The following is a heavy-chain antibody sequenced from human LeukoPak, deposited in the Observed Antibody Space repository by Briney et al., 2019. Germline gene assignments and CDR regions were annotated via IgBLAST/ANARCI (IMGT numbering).Heavy chain of an antibody. CDR2: IRYDGSNK. Sequence: GGSLRLSCAASGFTFSSYGMHWVRQAPGKGLEWMAFIRYDGSNKYYADSVKGRFTISRDNSKNTLYLQMNSLRAEDTAVYYCAKDGRYFDWLHLDYWGQGTLVTVSS. J-gene: IGHJ4*02. CDR1: GFTFSSYG. CDR3: AKDGRYFDWLHLDY. V-gene: IGHV3-30*02. D-gene: IGHD3-9*01.